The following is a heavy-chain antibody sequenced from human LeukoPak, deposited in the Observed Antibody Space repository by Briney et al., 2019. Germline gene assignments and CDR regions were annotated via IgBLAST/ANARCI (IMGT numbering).Heavy chain of an antibody. D-gene: IGHD1-14*01. CDR2: FDPEDGET. CDR1: GYTLTELS. J-gene: IGHJ4*02. Sequence: ASVKVSCKVSGYTLTELSMHWVRQAPGKGLEWMGGFDPEDGETIYAQKFQGRVTITADKSTSTAYMELSSLRSEDTAVYYCARDGVRHEPLSNWGQGTLVTVSS. CDR3: ARDGVRHEPLSN. V-gene: IGHV1-24*01.